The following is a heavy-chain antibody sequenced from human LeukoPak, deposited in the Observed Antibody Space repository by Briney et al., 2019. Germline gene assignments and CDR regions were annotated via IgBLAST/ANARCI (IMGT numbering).Heavy chain of an antibody. V-gene: IGHV3-53*04. Sequence: PGGSLRLSCAASGFIVSSNYMSWVRQAPGKGLEWVSLIYSGSNTYYADSVKGRFTISRHNSKNTLYLQMNSLRADDTAVYYCAKSGRGSSTDYLDYWGQGTLVTVSS. D-gene: IGHD2-2*01. CDR1: GFIVSSNY. CDR3: AKSGRGSSTDYLDY. J-gene: IGHJ4*02. CDR2: IYSGSNT.